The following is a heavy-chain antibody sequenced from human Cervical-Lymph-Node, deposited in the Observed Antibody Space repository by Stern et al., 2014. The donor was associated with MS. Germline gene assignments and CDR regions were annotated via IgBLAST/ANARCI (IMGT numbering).Heavy chain of an antibody. J-gene: IGHJ6*02. CDR2: INPSGAT. V-gene: IGHV1-46*02. CDR1: EYTHNNYL. D-gene: IGHD2-15*01. CDR3: AVRYCSGGRCYSVPDV. Sequence: VQLLQSGSEVKKPGASVKVSCKASEYTHNNYLIHWVRQAPGQRPDRLGVINPSGATNYAQKVQDRVTMTTDASTSTFYMELSRLRSEDTAVYYCAVRYCSGGRCYSVPDVWGQGTTVIVSS.